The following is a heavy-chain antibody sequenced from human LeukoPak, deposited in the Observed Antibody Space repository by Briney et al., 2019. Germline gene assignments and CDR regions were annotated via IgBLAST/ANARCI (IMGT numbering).Heavy chain of an antibody. CDR2: IYHSGST. D-gene: IGHD6-19*01. CDR3: AGLEGYSSATQNWFDP. Sequence: SETLSLTCAVSGGSISSSNWWSWVRQPPGKGLEWIGEIYHSGSTNYNPSLKSRVTISVDKSKNQFSLKLSSVTAADTAVYYCAGLEGYSSATQNWFDPWGQGTLVTVSS. CDR1: GGSISSSNW. V-gene: IGHV4-4*02. J-gene: IGHJ5*02.